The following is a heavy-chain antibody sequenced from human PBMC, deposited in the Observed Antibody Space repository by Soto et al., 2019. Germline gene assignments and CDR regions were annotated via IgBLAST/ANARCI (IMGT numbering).Heavy chain of an antibody. CDR1: AFTFSNYA. Sequence: EVQLLESGGGLVQPGGSLRLSCAGSAFTFSNYAMTWVRQAPGKGLEWVSVITGSGGGTYFVDSVKGRFTISRDNSKNTVYLQMNSLRAEDTAVYYCAKPHLTAAGFDYWGQGTLVTVSS. J-gene: IGHJ4*02. CDR3: AKPHLTAAGFDY. D-gene: IGHD6-13*01. CDR2: ITGSGGGT. V-gene: IGHV3-23*01.